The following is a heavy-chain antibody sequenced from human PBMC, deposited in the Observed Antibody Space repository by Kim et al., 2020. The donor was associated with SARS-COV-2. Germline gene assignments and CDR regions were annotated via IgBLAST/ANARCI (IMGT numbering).Heavy chain of an antibody. V-gene: IGHV4-59*01. J-gene: IGHJ5*02. D-gene: IGHD3-3*01. CDR1: GGSISSYY. Sequence: SETLSLTCTVSGGSISSYYWSWIRQPPGKGLEWIGYIYYSGSTNYNPSLKSRVIISVDTSKNQFSLKLSSVTAADTAVYYCARGSSLTIFGVVGWVDPWG. CDR2: IYYSGST. CDR3: ARGSSLTIFGVVGWVDP.